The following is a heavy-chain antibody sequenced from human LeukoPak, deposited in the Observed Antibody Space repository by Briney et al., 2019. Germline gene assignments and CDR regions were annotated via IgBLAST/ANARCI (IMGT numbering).Heavy chain of an antibody. Sequence: GASVKVSCKASGYTFTSHGLSWARQAPGQGLEWMGWISIYSGNTNYAQKFQDRISMTTDTSTSTAYMELRSLKSDDTAVYYCARHSYGESHPPDYWGQGTLVTVSS. CDR3: ARHSYGESHPPDY. CDR1: GYTFTSHG. V-gene: IGHV1-18*01. D-gene: IGHD3-10*01. J-gene: IGHJ4*02. CDR2: ISIYSGNT.